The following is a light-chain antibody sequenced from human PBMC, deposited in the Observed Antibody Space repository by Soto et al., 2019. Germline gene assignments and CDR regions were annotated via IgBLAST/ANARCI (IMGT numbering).Light chain of an antibody. CDR2: GAS. CDR1: QIIANN. V-gene: IGKV3-15*01. CDR3: QQYNNWLT. Sequence: EIVMMPSPATLSVSPGERATLSCRASQIIANNLAWYQQKPGQAPRLLIYGASTRATGIPARFSGSGSGTEFTLTISSLQSEDFAVYYCQQYNNWLTFGGGTKVDI. J-gene: IGKJ4*01.